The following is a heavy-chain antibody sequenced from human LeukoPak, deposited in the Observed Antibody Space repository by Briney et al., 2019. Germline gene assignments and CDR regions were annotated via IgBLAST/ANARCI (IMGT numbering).Heavy chain of an antibody. CDR2: IYYSGST. D-gene: IGHD3-22*01. Sequence: SETLSLTCTASGGSISSSYWSWIRQPPGKGLEWIGYIYYSGSTNYNPSLKSRVTISVDTSKNQFSLKLSSVTAADTAVYYCARYYSDSSGYSFDYWGQGTLVTVSS. CDR3: ARYYSDSSGYSFDY. J-gene: IGHJ4*02. CDR1: GGSISSSY. V-gene: IGHV4-59*01.